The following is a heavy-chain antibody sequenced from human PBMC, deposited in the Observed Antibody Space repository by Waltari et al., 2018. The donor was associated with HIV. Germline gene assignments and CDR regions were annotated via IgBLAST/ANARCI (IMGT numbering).Heavy chain of an antibody. D-gene: IGHD3-9*01. Sequence: EEQLVEAGGGGVIKPGESLRLSCVGSGFTFSQYAMNWVRQAPGKGLEWIAYISSERKNIQYADSGKGRFTVSRDNAKESLYLQMNSLRDGDTAVYYCARDTLNFYFGLDVWGQGTTVTVSS. J-gene: IGHJ6*02. CDR3: ARDTLNFYFGLDV. CDR2: ISSERKNI. V-gene: IGHV3-48*02. CDR1: GFTFSQYA.